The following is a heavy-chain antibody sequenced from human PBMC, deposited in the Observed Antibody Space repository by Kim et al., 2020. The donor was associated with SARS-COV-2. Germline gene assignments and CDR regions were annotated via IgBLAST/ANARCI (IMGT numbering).Heavy chain of an antibody. Sequence: PFTISRDNAKNSLYLQMNSLRDEDTAVYYCARERDIVVVVAAKESYYFDYWGQGTLVTVSS. CDR3: ARERDIVVVVAAKESYYFDY. D-gene: IGHD2-15*01. J-gene: IGHJ4*02. V-gene: IGHV3-48*02.